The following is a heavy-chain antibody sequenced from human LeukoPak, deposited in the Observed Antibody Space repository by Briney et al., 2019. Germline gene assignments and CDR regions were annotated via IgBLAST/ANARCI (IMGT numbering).Heavy chain of an antibody. CDR3: ARDHPPGTGVVVPAAVDY. CDR1: GYTFTGSY. CDR2: INPNSGGT. V-gene: IGHV1-2*02. D-gene: IGHD2-2*01. Sequence: ASVKVSCKASGYTFTGSYMHWVRQAPGQGLEWMGWINPNSGGTNYAQKFQGRVTMTRDTSISTAYMELSRLRSDDTAVYYCARDHPPGTGVVVPAAVDYWGQGTLVTVSS. J-gene: IGHJ4*02.